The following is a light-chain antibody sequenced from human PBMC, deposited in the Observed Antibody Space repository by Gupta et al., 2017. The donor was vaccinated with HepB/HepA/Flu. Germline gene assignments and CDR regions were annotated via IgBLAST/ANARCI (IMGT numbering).Light chain of an antibody. CDR2: GYN. Sequence: SSDLPQDSVVSVALGQTVRITCQGDSLRSYYASWFQQKPGQAPVLVFYGYNNRPSGIPDRFSGSSSGITAALTITGAQADDEADYYCNCRDSSGYHLFGVGTKLTVL. V-gene: IGLV3-19*01. CDR3: NCRDSSGYHL. J-gene: IGLJ2*01. CDR1: SLRSYY.